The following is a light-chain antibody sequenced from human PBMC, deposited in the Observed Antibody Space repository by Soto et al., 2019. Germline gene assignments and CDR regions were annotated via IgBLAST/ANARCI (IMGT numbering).Light chain of an antibody. CDR3: QQYGSAAYT. Sequence: EIVLTQSPGTLSLSPGERATLSCRASQSVSSSYLAWYQQKPGQAPRLLIYGASSRATGIPDRFSGSGSGTDFTVTISRLEPGDFAVYYCQQYGSAAYTFGQGAKLEIK. CDR1: QSVSSSY. V-gene: IGKV3-20*01. CDR2: GAS. J-gene: IGKJ2*01.